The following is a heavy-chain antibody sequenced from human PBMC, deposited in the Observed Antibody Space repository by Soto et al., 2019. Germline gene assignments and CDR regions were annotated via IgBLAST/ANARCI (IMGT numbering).Heavy chain of an antibody. CDR2: ISAYNGNT. J-gene: IGHJ5*02. V-gene: IGHV1-18*01. Sequence: ALVKVSCKTSGYTFFNYGISWVRQAPGQGLEWMGWISAYNGNTNYAQNLQGRVTMTTDTSTKTAYMELRSLRSDDTAVYYCARRSSSSSWFDPWGQGTLVTVSS. CDR1: GYTFFNYG. D-gene: IGHD6-6*01. CDR3: ARRSSSSSWFDP.